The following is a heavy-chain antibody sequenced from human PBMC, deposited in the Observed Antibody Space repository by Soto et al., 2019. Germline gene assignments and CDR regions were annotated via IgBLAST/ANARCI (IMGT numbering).Heavy chain of an antibody. Sequence: QVHLLQSGAEVKKPGSSVKVSCNASGGSFGRVAFNWVRQAPGQGLEWMGGIIPIFGAPRYAQRFQGRVTLSADKSTTTVFMELNSLRSDDTAVYYCPNMRMAVGGTAHYSYDVDVWGQGTTVIVSS. CDR2: IIPIFGAP. CDR3: PNMRMAVGGTAHYSYDVDV. V-gene: IGHV1-69*06. CDR1: GGSFGRVA. J-gene: IGHJ6*02. D-gene: IGHD6-19*01.